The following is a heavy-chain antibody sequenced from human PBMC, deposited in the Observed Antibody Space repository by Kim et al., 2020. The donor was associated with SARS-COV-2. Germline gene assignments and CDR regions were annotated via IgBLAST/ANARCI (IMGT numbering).Heavy chain of an antibody. J-gene: IGHJ4*02. CDR3: ARRGGIVNNYNY. D-gene: IGHD1-1*01. Sequence: SETLSLTCTVSGDSISSRSYYWAWFRQPLGKGLEWIATIYYTGDTYYTPSLQSRVTISVDKSQNQFSLNLRSVTATDTAVYYCARRGGIVNNYNYWGQGTLVTVSS. CDR1: GDSISSRSYY. V-gene: IGHV4-39*01. CDR2: IYYTGDT.